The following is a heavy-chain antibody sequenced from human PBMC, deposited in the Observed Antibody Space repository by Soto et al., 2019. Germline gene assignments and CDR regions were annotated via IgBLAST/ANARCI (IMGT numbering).Heavy chain of an antibody. V-gene: IGHV3-23*01. CDR2: ISGSGGST. CDR1: GFTFSSYA. J-gene: IGHJ3*02. CDR3: AKDIFGRMVRGYVDAFDI. D-gene: IGHD3-10*01. Sequence: PGGSLRLSCAASGFTFSSYAMSWVRQAPGKGLEWVSAISGSGGSTYYADSVKGRFTISRDNSKNTLYLQMNSLRAEDTAVYYCAKDIFGRMVRGYVDAFDIWGQGTMVTVSS.